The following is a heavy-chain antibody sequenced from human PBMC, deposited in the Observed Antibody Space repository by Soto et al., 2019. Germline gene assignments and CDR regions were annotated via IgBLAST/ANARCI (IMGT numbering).Heavy chain of an antibody. J-gene: IGHJ4*02. D-gene: IGHD4-4*01. CDR3: AREDYDYSNSYYFDY. V-gene: IGHV4-31*03. CDR2: IYYSGST. Sequence: SETLSLTCTVSGGSISSGGYYWSWIRQHPGKGLEWIGYIYYSGSTYYNPSLKSRVTISVDTSKNQFSLKLSSVTAADTAVYYCAREDYDYSNSYYFDYWGQGTLVTVSS. CDR1: GGSISSGGYY.